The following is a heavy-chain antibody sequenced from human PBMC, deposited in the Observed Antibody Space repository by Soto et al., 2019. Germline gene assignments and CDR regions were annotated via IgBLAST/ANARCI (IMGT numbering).Heavy chain of an antibody. D-gene: IGHD5-18*01. J-gene: IGHJ3*02. CDR1: GGSISSSSYY. CDR2: IYYSGST. V-gene: IGHV4-39*07. CDR3: ARRYGKNAFDI. Sequence: SETLSLTCTVSGGSISSSSYYWGWIRQPPGKGLEWIGSIYYSGSTYYNPSLKSRVTISVDTSKNQFSLKLSSVTAADTAVYYCARRYGKNAFDIWGQGRMVTVSS.